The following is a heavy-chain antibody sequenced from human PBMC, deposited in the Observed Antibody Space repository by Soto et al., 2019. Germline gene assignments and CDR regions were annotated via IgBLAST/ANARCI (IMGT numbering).Heavy chain of an antibody. D-gene: IGHD3-16*01. CDR3: ARDKYTNYVNYFDL. V-gene: IGHV3-74*01. J-gene: IGHJ5*02. CDR2: LHGDGSTT. CDR1: GFILSNYW. Sequence: GGSLRLSCAASGFILSNYWMHWVRQAPGKGLVWVSRLHGDGSTTRYAGSVKGRFTISRDNAKNMLYLQMTGLRAEDTALYYCARDKYTNYVNYFDLWGQGTLVTVSS.